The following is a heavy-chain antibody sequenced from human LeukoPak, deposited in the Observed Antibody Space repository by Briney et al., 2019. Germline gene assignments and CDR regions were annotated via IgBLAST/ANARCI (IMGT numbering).Heavy chain of an antibody. CDR2: IYYSGST. V-gene: IGHV4-39*01. D-gene: IGHD1-1*01. CDR1: GGSISSSSYY. Sequence: SETLSLTCTVSGGSISSSSYYWGWLRQPPGKGLEWIGSIYYSGSTYYNPSLKSRVTISVDTSKNQFSLKLSSVTAADTAVYYCSRQGGNAPDYWGQGTLVTVSS. J-gene: IGHJ4*02. CDR3: SRQGGNAPDY.